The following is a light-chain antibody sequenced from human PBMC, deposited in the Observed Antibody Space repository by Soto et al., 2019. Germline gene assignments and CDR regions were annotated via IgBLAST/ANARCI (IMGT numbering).Light chain of an antibody. CDR2: GAS. J-gene: IGKJ1*01. V-gene: IGKV3-20*01. CDR3: KQYGSSGT. Sequence: LLTQSPGTLSVSPGDRATLSWRASQSVSNNYLAWYQQKPGQAPRLLIYGASNRATGIQDRLSGSGSGTEFTLTISRLEPEDFAVYYCKQYGSSGTFGQGTKVDIK. CDR1: QSVSNNY.